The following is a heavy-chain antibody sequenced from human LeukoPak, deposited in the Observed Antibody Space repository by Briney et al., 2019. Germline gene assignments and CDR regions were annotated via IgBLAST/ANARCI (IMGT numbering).Heavy chain of an antibody. D-gene: IGHD2-15*01. CDR1: GYNFAHYH. J-gene: IGHJ4*02. CDR2: LNPNTGDT. V-gene: IGHV1-2*02. Sequence: ASVKVSCKASGYNFAHYHTHWVRQAPGQGLEWMGSLNPNTGDTLHAQKFQGRVTMTRDTSITVGYMELSSLTFDDTAVYYCARDPDSGPDLWGQGTLVTVAS. CDR3: ARDPDSGPDL.